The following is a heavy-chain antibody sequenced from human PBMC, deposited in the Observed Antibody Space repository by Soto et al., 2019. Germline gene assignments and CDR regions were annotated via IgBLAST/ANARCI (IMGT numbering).Heavy chain of an antibody. CDR1: GFTFTRYS. V-gene: IGHV3-21*06. J-gene: IGHJ4*02. CDR2: ISSTTNYI. CDR3: ARESEDLTSNFDY. Sequence: GGSLRLSCAASGFTFTRYSMNWVRQTPGKGLEWVSSISSTTNYIYYGDSMKGRFTISRDNAKNSLYLEMNSLRAEDTAVYYCARESEDLTSNFDYWGQGTLVPVSS.